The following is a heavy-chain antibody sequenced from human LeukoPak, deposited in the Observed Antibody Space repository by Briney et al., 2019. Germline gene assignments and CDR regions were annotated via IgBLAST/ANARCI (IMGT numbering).Heavy chain of an antibody. J-gene: IGHJ4*02. Sequence: GSLRLSCAASGFTFSSYAMSWVRQAPGKGLEWIGYIYYTGSTNYNPSLKSRVTISVDTSKDQFSLKLNSVTAADTAMYYCAKLPFGENYWGQGTLVTVSS. V-gene: IGHV4-59*01. CDR1: GFTFSSYA. D-gene: IGHD3-10*01. CDR2: IYYTGST. CDR3: AKLPFGENY.